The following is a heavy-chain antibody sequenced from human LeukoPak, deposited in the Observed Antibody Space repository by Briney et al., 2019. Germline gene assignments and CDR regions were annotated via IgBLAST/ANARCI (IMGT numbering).Heavy chain of an antibody. CDR1: GGSFSGYY. Sequence: KSSETLSLTCAVYGGSFSGYYWSWIRQPPGKGLEWIGEINHSGSTNYNPSLKSRVTISVDTSKNKFSLKLSSVTAADTAVYYCARGIYYYGSGSYYKYWGQGTLVTVSS. J-gene: IGHJ4*02. CDR3: ARGIYYYGSGSYYKY. D-gene: IGHD3-10*01. CDR2: INHSGST. V-gene: IGHV4-34*01.